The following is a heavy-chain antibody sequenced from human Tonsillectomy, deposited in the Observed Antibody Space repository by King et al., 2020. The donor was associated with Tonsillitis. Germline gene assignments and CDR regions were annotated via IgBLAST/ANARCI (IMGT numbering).Heavy chain of an antibody. CDR3: ARAAGWFDP. Sequence: VQLVESGAEVKKPGASVKVSCAASGYTFTDYYMHWVRQAPGQGLEWMGWINPNSGDTNYAQKFQGRVTMTRDTSITTAYMELSRLRSDDTAVYYCARAAGWFDPWGQGTRVTVSS. J-gene: IGHJ5*02. CDR1: GYTFTDYY. CDR2: INPNSGDT. V-gene: IGHV1-2*02.